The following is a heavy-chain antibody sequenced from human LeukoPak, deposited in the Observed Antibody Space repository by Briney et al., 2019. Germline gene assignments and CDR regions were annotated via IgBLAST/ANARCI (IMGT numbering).Heavy chain of an antibody. Sequence: GGSLRLSCAASGFTFSSYWMSWVRQAPGKGLEWVANIKQDGSEKQYVDSVRGRFAISRDNAENSLYLQMNSLKAEDTAVYYCGRFTRSGDSVYWGQGTLVTVSS. V-gene: IGHV3-7*04. CDR3: GRFTRSGDSVY. J-gene: IGHJ4*02. CDR1: GFTFSSYW. CDR2: IKQDGSEK. D-gene: IGHD7-27*01.